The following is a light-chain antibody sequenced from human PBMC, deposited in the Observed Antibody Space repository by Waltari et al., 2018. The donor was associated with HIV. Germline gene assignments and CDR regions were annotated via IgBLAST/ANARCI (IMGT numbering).Light chain of an antibody. CDR3: QSYDSSLSGSV. CDR1: SSNIGAGYG. CDR2: GNS. V-gene: IGLV1-40*01. Sequence: QSVLKQPPSVAGAPGQRVTIPCPGSSSNIGAGYGVHWDQQLPGTAPKLLIYGNSNRPSGVPDRFSGSKSGTSASLAITGLQAEDEADYYCQSYDSSLSGSVFGGGTKLTVL. J-gene: IGLJ3*02.